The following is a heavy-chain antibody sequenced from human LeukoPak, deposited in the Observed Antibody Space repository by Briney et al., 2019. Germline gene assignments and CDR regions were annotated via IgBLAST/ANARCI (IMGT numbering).Heavy chain of an antibody. CDR1: GFTFSSYS. V-gene: IGHV3-21*04. J-gene: IGHJ4*02. Sequence: GGSLRLSCAASGFTFSSYSMNWVRQAPGKGLEWVSSISSSSSYIYYADSVKGRFTISRDNSKSTVYLQMNSLRAEDTAVYYCAREYYYDSSGPFDYWGQGTLVTVSS. CDR2: ISSSSSYI. D-gene: IGHD3-22*01. CDR3: AREYYYDSSGPFDY.